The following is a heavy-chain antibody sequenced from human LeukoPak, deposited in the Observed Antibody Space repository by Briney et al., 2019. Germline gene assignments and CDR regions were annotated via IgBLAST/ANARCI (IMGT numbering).Heavy chain of an antibody. J-gene: IGHJ4*02. CDR1: GFTFSSYE. Sequence: GGSLRLSCAASGFTFSSYEMNWVRQAPGKGLEWVSYISSSGSTIYYADSVKGRFTISRDNAKNSLYLQMNSLRAEDTAVYYCARFVLRYFDWSRDYWGQGTLVTVSS. D-gene: IGHD3-9*01. V-gene: IGHV3-48*03. CDR2: ISSSGSTI. CDR3: ARFVLRYFDWSRDY.